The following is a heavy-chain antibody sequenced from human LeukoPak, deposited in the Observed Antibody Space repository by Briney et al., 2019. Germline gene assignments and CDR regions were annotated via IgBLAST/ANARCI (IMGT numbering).Heavy chain of an antibody. V-gene: IGHV3-30*04. CDR2: ISNDGSIR. J-gene: IGHJ4*02. Sequence: PGGPLRLSCTASGFTFGDYAMSWVGQAPGKGLEGVAVISNDGSIRDYADSVKGRFTISRDNSKNTLYVKMNSLTAEDTAVYYCARGDFWSTRDPFDYWGQGTLVTVSS. CDR3: ARGDFWSTRDPFDY. CDR1: GFTFGDYA. D-gene: IGHD3-3*01.